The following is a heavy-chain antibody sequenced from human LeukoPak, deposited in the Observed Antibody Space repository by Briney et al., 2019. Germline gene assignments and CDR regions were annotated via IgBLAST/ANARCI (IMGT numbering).Heavy chain of an antibody. CDR3: AREGLGDGFDI. CDR1: GFTFSSYA. J-gene: IGHJ3*02. Sequence: GSLRLSCAASGFTFSSYAMSWVRQAPGKGLVWVSRISGDGRSTTHADSVMGRFTISRDNAKNTLYLQMTSLRAEDTAVYYCAREGLGDGFDIWGQGTMVTVSS. D-gene: IGHD3/OR15-3a*01. CDR2: ISGDGRST. V-gene: IGHV3-74*01.